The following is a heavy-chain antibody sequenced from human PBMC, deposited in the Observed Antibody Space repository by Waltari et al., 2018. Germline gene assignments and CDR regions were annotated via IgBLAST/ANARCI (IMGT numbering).Heavy chain of an antibody. CDR2: INHSGST. Sequence: QVQLQQWGAGLLKPSETLSVTCAVYGGSFSGYYWSWIRQPPGTGLEWIGEINHSGSTNYNPSLKSRVTISVDTSKNHVSLKLSSVTAADTAVYYCGSVRRSSWYRTGWYFDLWGRGTLVTVSS. CDR1: GGSFSGYY. D-gene: IGHD6-13*01. CDR3: GSVRRSSWYRTGWYFDL. V-gene: IGHV4-34*01. J-gene: IGHJ2*01.